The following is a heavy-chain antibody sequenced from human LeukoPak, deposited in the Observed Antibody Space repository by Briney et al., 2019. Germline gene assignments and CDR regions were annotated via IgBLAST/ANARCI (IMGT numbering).Heavy chain of an antibody. CDR2: ISYDGSIK. V-gene: IGHV3-30*18. CDR3: AKKGGYHEWYYFDY. J-gene: IGHJ4*02. D-gene: IGHD5-12*01. CDR1: GFTFSSYG. Sequence: HPGGSLRLSCAASGFTFSSYGMHWVRQAPGKGLEWVAVISYDGSIKYYADSVKGRFTISRDDSKNTLYLQMNSLRAEDTAVYYCAKKGGYHEWYYFDYWGQGTLVTVSS.